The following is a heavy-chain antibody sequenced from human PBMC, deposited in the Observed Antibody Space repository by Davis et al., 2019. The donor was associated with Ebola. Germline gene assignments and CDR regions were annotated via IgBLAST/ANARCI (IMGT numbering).Heavy chain of an antibody. CDR3: ARGLGGYNDPFDY. D-gene: IGHD5-24*01. J-gene: IGHJ4*02. CDR1: GFTFSDYY. V-gene: IGHV3-11*04. CDR2: ISSSGSTI. Sequence: GESLKISCAASGFTFSDYYMSWIRQAPGKGLEWVSYISSSGSTIYYADSVKGRFTISRDNAKNSLYLQMNSLRAEDTAVYYCARGLGGYNDPFDYWGQGTLVTVSS.